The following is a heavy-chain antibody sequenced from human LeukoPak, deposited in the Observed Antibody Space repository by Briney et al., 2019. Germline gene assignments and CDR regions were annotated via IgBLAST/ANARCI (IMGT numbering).Heavy chain of an antibody. CDR1: RFMFGSFW. D-gene: IGHD3-10*01. V-gene: IGHV3-7*04. CDR2: INQDGSEK. J-gene: IGHJ4*02. Sequence: RGSLRLSCAASRFMFGSFWMSWVRQAPGKGLEWVAKINQDGSEKHYVDSVKGRFTISRDNGKHSLYLQMNSLRAEDTAVYYCARDLTMVRGVSFDYWGQGTLVTVSS. CDR3: ARDLTMVRGVSFDY.